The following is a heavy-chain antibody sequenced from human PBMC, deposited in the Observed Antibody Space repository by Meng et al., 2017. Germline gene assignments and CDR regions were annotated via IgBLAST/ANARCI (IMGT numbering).Heavy chain of an antibody. CDR1: GFSFSGSA. J-gene: IGHJ4*02. CDR3: TRHGVGGATPPFDY. D-gene: IGHD1-26*01. V-gene: IGHV3-73*02. CDR2: IRSKANSYAT. Sequence: GRLGGSGVGLVRPGVSLKLSGADSGFSFSGSAMHWVRQASGKGLEWVGRIRSKANSYATAYAASVKGRFTISRDDSKNTAYLQMNSLKTEDTAVYYCTRHGVGGATPPFDYWGQGTLVTVSS.